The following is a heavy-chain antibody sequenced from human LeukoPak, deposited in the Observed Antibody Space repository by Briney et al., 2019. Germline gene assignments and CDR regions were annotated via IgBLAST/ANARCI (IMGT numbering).Heavy chain of an antibody. CDR2: IYYSGST. CDR1: GGSFSGYF. V-gene: IGHV4-34*01. CDR3: AREGSPYYDFWSGYSTYAFDI. J-gene: IGHJ3*02. Sequence: SETLSLTCAVYGGSFSGYFWSWIRQPPGKGLEWIGSIYYSGSTYYNPSLKSRVTISVDTSKNQFSLKLSSVTAADTAVYYCAREGSPYYDFWSGYSTYAFDIWGQGTMVTVSS. D-gene: IGHD3-3*01.